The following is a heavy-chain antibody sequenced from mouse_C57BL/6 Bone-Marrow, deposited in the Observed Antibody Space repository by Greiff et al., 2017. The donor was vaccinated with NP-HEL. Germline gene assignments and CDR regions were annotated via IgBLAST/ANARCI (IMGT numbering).Heavy chain of an antibody. CDR1: GYTFTDYY. CDR3: ARRGFLDY. V-gene: IGHV1-19*01. Sequence: DVQLQESGPVLVKPGASVKMSCKASGYTFTDYYMNWVKQSHGKSLEWIGVINPYNGGTSYNQKFKGKATLTVDKSSSTAYMELNSLTSEDSAVYYCARRGFLDYWGQGTTLTVSS. J-gene: IGHJ2*01. CDR2: INPYNGGT.